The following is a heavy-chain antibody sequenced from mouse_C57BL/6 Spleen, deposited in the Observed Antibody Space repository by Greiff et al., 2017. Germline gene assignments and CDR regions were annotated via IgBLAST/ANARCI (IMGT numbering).Heavy chain of an antibody. D-gene: IGHD1-1*01. CDR1: GFTFSDYG. Sequence: EVQVVESGGGLVQPGGSLKLSCAASGFTFSDYGMAWVRQAPRKGPGWVAFISNLAYSIYYADTVTGRFTISRENAKNTLYLEMSSLRSEDTAMYYCARDYYGSSYGGAYYAMDYWGQGTSVTVSS. V-gene: IGHV5-15*01. J-gene: IGHJ4*01. CDR2: ISNLAYSI. CDR3: ARDYYGSSYGGAYYAMDY.